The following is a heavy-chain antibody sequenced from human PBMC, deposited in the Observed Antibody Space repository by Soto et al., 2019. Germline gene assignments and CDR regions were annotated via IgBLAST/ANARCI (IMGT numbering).Heavy chain of an antibody. Sequence: QVQLVQSGAEVKKPGASVKVSCKASGYTFTSYGISWVRQAPGQGLEWMGWISAYNGATNYALKFQGRVTMTTDTSTGTAYMELRSLRSDDTAVYYCARDGIAVAGTSRDYYYGMDVWGQGTTVTVSS. J-gene: IGHJ6*02. CDR1: GYTFTSYG. D-gene: IGHD6-19*01. V-gene: IGHV1-18*04. CDR3: ARDGIAVAGTSRDYYYGMDV. CDR2: ISAYNGAT.